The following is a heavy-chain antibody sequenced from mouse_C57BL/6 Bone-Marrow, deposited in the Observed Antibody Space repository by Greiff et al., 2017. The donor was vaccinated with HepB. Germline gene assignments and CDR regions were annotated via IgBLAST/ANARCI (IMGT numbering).Heavy chain of an antibody. J-gene: IGHJ2*01. V-gene: IGHV1-50*01. Sequence: QVQLKQPGAELVKPGASVKLSCKASGYTFTSYWMQWVKQRPGQGLEWIGEIDPSDSYTNYNQKLKGKATLTVDTASSTAYMKLSSLTSEDSAVYYCARGPPGHYFNYWGQGTTLTVSS. D-gene: IGHD3-3*01. CDR1: GYTFTSYW. CDR2: IDPSDSYT. CDR3: ARGPPGHYFNY.